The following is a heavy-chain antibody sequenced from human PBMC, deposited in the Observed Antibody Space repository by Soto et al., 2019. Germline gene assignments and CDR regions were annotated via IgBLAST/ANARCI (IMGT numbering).Heavy chain of an antibody. CDR1: GYTLTELS. J-gene: IGHJ6*02. CDR2: FDPEDGET. D-gene: IGHD3-3*01. V-gene: IGHV1-24*01. CDR3: ATITIFGVVNYYGMDV. Sequence: ASVKVSCKVSGYTLTELSMHWVRQAPGKGLEWMGGFDPEDGETIYAQKFQGRVTMTEDTSTDTAYMELSSLRSEDTAVYYCATITIFGVVNYYGMDVWGQGTTVTVSS.